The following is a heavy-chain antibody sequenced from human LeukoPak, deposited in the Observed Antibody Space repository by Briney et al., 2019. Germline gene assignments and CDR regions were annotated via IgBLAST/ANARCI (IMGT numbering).Heavy chain of an antibody. D-gene: IGHD3-3*01. CDR2: IYYSGST. V-gene: IGHV4-59*01. CDR1: GGSISSYY. J-gene: IGHJ6*03. Sequence: SETLSLTRTVSGGSISSYYWSWIRQPPGKGLEWIGYIYYSGSTNYNPSLKSRVTIAVDTSKNQFSLKLSSVTTADTDVYYWARVGYDFWSGYPGYYYYYMDVWGKGTTVTVSS. CDR3: ARVGYDFWSGYPGYYYYYMDV.